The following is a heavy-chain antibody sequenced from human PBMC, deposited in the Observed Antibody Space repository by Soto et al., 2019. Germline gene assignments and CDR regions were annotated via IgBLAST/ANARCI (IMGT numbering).Heavy chain of an antibody. D-gene: IGHD3-22*01. J-gene: IGHJ4*01. Sequence: PGGSLRLSCAASGFTFSNAWINGVRQTPGKGLEWVGRVKSKTDGGTTDFAAPVKGRFAISRDDSKNMVYLEMNSLKTEDTAIYYCTTDSYITSIIVRFDYWGHGTLLTVSS. CDR3: TTDSYITSIIVRFDY. CDR1: GFTFSNAW. CDR2: VKSKTDGGTT. V-gene: IGHV3-15*07.